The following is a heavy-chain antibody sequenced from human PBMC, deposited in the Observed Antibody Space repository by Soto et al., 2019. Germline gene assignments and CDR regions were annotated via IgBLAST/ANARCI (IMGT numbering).Heavy chain of an antibody. D-gene: IGHD1-26*01. Sequence: EVQLVESGGGLVKPGGSLRLSCAASGFTFSSNSMIWVRQAPGKGLEWVSYIDSTSMHIYYADSVKGRFTITRDNAKKSVYLQITSLRAEDTAVYYCARLVGAYQHYIDYWGQGTLVTVSS. V-gene: IGHV3-21*02. CDR3: ARLVGAYQHYIDY. J-gene: IGHJ4*02. CDR1: GFTFSSNS. CDR2: IDSTSMHI.